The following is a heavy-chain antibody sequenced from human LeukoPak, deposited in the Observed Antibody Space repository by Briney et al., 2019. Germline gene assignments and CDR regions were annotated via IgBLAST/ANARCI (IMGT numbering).Heavy chain of an antibody. D-gene: IGHD3-10*01. CDR1: GFTFDDYA. CDR3: AKTLYGSGSPNAFHV. J-gene: IGHJ3*01. CDR2: ISWNSGIM. V-gene: IGHV3-9*03. Sequence: PGGSLRLSCTASGFTFDDYAMHWVRQAPGKGLAWVSGISWNSGIMAYADSVKGRFTISRDNAKNSLYLHMNSLRPEDMALYYCAKTLYGSGSPNAFHVLGQGTMVTVSS.